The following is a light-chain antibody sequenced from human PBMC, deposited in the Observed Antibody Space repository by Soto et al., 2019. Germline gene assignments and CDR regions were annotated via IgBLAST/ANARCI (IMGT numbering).Light chain of an antibody. CDR3: QSYDSSHNYV. J-gene: IGLJ1*01. CDR1: SSNIGAGYD. CDR2: GNN. Sequence: QSVLTQPPSVSGAPGQRVAISCTGSSSNIGAGYDVHWYQQLPGTAPKLLIYGNNNRPSGVPDRFSGSKSGTSASLAITGLQAEDEADYYCQSYDSSHNYVFGTGTKVTVL. V-gene: IGLV1-40*01.